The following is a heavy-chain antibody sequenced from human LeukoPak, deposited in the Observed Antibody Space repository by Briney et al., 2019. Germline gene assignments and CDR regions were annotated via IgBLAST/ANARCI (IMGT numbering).Heavy chain of an antibody. CDR2: INPKSGVT. D-gene: IGHD2/OR15-2a*01. CDR1: GYTFSDYY. CDR3: ARPLGSLKEYWWFDP. V-gene: IGHV1-2*02. J-gene: IGHJ5*02. Sequence: ASVKVSCTASGYTFSDYYIHWLRQAPGQGLEWMGWINPKSGVTNFAQYFQGRVTMTRDTSSTTVYMELTRLRSDDTAVYYCARPLGSLKEYWWFDPWGQGTLVTVSS.